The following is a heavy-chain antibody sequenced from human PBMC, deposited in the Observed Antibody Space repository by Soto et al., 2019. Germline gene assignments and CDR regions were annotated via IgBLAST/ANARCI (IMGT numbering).Heavy chain of an antibody. V-gene: IGHV4-30-2*01. J-gene: IGHJ4*02. D-gene: IGHD3-3*01. CDR1: GGSISSGGYS. Sequence: PPETLSLTCAVSGGSISSGGYSWSWIRQPPGKGLEWIGYIYHSGSTYYNPSLKSRVTISVDRSKNQFSLRLSSVTAADTAVYYCASCFWSGYHVWGQGTLVTVSS. CDR3: ASCFWSGYHV. CDR2: IYHSGST.